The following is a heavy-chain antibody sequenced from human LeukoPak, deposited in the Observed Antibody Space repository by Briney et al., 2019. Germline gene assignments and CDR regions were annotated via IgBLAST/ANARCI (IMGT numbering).Heavy chain of an antibody. J-gene: IGHJ6*02. CDR2: IYHSGST. CDR3: ARGNVVVPAAVYYYYYYGMDV. V-gene: IGHV4-4*02. CDR1: GGSISSSNW. Sequence: SETLSLTCAVSGGSISSSNWWSWVRQPPGKGLEWIGEIYHSGSTNYNPSLKSRVTISVDKSKNQFSLKLSSVTAADTAVYYCARGNVVVPAAVYYYYYYGMDVWGQGTTVTVSS. D-gene: IGHD2-2*01.